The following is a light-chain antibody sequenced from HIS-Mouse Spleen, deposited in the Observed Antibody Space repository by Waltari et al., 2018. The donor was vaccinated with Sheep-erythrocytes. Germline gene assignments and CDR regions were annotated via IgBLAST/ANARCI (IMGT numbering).Light chain of an antibody. Sequence: QSVLTQPPSVSAAPGQKVTISCSGSSSNIGNNYVSWYQQLPGTAPKLLIYANKKRPSGIPDRFAGSKSGTSATLGITGLQTGDEADYYCGTWDSSLSAGRVFGGGTKLTVL. CDR3: GTWDSSLSAGRV. CDR1: SSNIGNNY. J-gene: IGLJ3*02. V-gene: IGLV1-51*01. CDR2: ANK.